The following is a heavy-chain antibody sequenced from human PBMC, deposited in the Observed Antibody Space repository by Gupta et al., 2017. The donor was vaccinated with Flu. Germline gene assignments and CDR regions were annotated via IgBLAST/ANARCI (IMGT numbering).Heavy chain of an antibody. CDR3: ARDGRSNSVEDEKYFFDN. V-gene: IGHV3-33*01. D-gene: IGHD5-18*01. J-gene: IGHJ4*02. CDR2: IGYYGNSQ. Sequence: GKGLVWVAVIGYYGNSQYHAHSVTCRFTISRDNSKSTLFQQMSSLRVEDTALYYCARDGRSNSVEDEKYFFDNWVQLTLVTVSS.